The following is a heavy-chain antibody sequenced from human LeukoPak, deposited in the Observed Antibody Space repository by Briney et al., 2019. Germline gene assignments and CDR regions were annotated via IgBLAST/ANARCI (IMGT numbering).Heavy chain of an antibody. J-gene: IGHJ4*02. D-gene: IGHD3-10*01. V-gene: IGHV3-30*02. Sequence: PGGSLRLSCAASGFTFSSDGMHWVRQAPGKGLEWVAFIRYDGTKKYYAESVKGRFTISRDNSKNTLSLQMNSLRADDTAVYYCAKDSRMVRSTHFDFWGQGTLVTVSS. CDR1: GFTFSSDG. CDR2: IRYDGTKK. CDR3: AKDSRMVRSTHFDF.